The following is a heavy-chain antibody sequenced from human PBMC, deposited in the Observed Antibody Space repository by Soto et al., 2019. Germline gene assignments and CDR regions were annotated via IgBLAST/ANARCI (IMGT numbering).Heavy chain of an antibody. Sequence: QVQLVQSWAEVKKPGSSVKVSCKASGGTFSSYAISWVRQAPGQGLEWLGGIISIFATANYAQQFQGRVPISADDATSTAYMELSSLRSEDTAVYYCARHVPAAGYYSGMDVWGQGTTVTVSS. V-gene: IGHV1-69*12. D-gene: IGHD2-2*01. CDR2: IISIFATA. CDR3: ARHVPAAGYYSGMDV. CDR1: GGTFSSYA. J-gene: IGHJ6*02.